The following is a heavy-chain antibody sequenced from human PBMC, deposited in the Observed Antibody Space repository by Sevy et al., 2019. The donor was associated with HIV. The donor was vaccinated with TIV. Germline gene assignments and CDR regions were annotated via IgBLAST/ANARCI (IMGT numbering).Heavy chain of an antibody. J-gene: IGHJ6*02. D-gene: IGHD1-26*01. Sequence: GGCLRLSCIGSGFSFSYYGIHWVRQSPGKGLDWVALISHDGINEYYPDSVKGRFTISRDNSKNTVYLEMNSLRNEDTAIYFCANAYSGSYSHSYLYALDVWGQGTTVTVSS. CDR1: GFSFSYYG. CDR2: ISHDGINE. V-gene: IGHV3-30*18. CDR3: ANAYSGSYSHSYLYALDV.